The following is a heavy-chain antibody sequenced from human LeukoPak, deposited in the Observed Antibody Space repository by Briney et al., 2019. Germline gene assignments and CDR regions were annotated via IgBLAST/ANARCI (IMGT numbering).Heavy chain of an antibody. CDR3: ARLGLGDSGYDY. D-gene: IGHD3-22*01. V-gene: IGHV4-59*01. CDR2: IYYSGST. Sequence: SETLSLTCTVSGGSISSYYWSWFRQPPGKGLEWIGYIYYSGSTSYNPSLKSRVTISVDTSKNQLSLELNSVTAADTAVYYCARLGLGDSGYDYWGQGTLVTVSS. CDR1: GGSISSYY. J-gene: IGHJ4*02.